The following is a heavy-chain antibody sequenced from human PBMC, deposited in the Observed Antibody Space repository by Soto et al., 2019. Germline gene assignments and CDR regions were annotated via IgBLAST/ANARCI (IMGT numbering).Heavy chain of an antibody. CDR1: GFTFSNFA. Sequence: EVQLSQSGGGLVQPGGSLRLSCAASGFTFSNFAMRWVRQAPGKGLEWVSDISGSGGSTYYAESVKGRFTISRDNSKNTLFLQMNSLRVEDTAVYYCVKDIVAVGGYETFDFWGQGTMVTVSS. J-gene: IGHJ4*02. V-gene: IGHV3-23*01. CDR3: VKDIVAVGGYETFDF. D-gene: IGHD5-12*01. CDR2: ISGSGGST.